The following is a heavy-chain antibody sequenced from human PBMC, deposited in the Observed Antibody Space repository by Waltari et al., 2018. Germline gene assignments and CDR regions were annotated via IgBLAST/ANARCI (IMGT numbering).Heavy chain of an antibody. V-gene: IGHV3-11*05. CDR2: IRSSAHDP. Sequence: QVQLVESGGGLVKPGAALRLSCAASGFTFSDFYLSWLSQTPGEGREGFQDIRSSAHDPNHATPATGPFPFSRDNAKQTLYLQMTNPRPEDTAVYDCASGAPFDPWGQGTLVIVSS. J-gene: IGHJ5*02. D-gene: IGHD4-17*01. CDR1: GFTFSDFY. CDR3: ASGAPFDP.